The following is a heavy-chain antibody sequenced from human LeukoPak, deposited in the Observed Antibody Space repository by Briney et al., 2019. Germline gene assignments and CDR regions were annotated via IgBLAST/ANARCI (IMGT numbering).Heavy chain of an antibody. Sequence: SETLSPTCTVSGGSISSYYWSWIRQPPGKGLEWIGYIYYSGSTNYNPSLKSRVTISVDTSKNQFSLKLSSVTAADTAVYYCARQKGVGATNWFDPWGQGTLVTVSS. J-gene: IGHJ5*02. V-gene: IGHV4-59*08. CDR3: ARQKGVGATNWFDP. CDR1: GGSISSYY. CDR2: IYYSGST. D-gene: IGHD1-26*01.